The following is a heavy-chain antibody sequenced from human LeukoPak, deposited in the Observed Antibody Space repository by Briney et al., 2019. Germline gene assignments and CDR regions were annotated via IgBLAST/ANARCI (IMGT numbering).Heavy chain of an antibody. Sequence: GGSLRLSCAASGFTFSSYIMNWVRQAPGKGLEWLSYISNSGSTIYYADSVKGRFSISRDNAKNSLWLQMSSLRAEDTAVYCCARGRGSCSGGTCYVDFWGQGTLVTVSS. CDR2: ISNSGSTI. J-gene: IGHJ4*02. D-gene: IGHD2-15*01. V-gene: IGHV3-48*01. CDR3: ARGRGSCSGGTCYVDF. CDR1: GFTFSSYI.